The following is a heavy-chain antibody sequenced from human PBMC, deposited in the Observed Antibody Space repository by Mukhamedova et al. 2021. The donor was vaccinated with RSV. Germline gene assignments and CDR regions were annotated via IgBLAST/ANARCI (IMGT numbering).Heavy chain of an antibody. V-gene: IGHV3-11*04. Sequence: LEGVSYRTSGGGTIYYAESVKGRFTMSRDNAKNSVYLQMDSRRGEDTGVYYCAIDKVTVWEYEALADSVDIWGQGTMVTV. J-gene: IGHJ3*02. CDR2: RTSGGGTI. D-gene: IGHD4-11*01. CDR3: AIDKVTVWEYEALADSVDI.